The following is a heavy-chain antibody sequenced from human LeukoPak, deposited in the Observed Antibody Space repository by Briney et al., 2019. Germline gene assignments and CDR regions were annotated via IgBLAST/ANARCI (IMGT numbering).Heavy chain of an antibody. J-gene: IGHJ5*02. V-gene: IGHV3-23*01. CDR3: AKEARPGYCSGGSCSWFDP. D-gene: IGHD2-15*01. CDR2: ISGSGGST. Sequence: GGSLRLSCAASGFTFSNYAMTWVRQAPGKGLQWVPAISGSGGSTYYADSVKGRFTISRDNLKNTLYLQVNSLRVEDTAVYYCAKEARPGYCSGGSCSWFDPWGQGAWSLSPQ. CDR1: GFTFSNYA.